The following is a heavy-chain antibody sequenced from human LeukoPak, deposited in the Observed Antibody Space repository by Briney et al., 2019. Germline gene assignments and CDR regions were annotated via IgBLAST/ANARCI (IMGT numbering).Heavy chain of an antibody. CDR1: GYTFTGYY. V-gene: IGHV1-2*02. D-gene: IGHD6-19*01. Sequence: GASVKVSCKAAGYTFTGYYMHWGRQAPGQGLEWMGWINPNSGGTNYAQKFQGRVTMTRDTSISTAYMELSRLRSDDTAVYYCARDRRIAVAGRGVWFDPWGQGTLVTVSS. CDR2: INPNSGGT. CDR3: ARDRRIAVAGRGVWFDP. J-gene: IGHJ5*02.